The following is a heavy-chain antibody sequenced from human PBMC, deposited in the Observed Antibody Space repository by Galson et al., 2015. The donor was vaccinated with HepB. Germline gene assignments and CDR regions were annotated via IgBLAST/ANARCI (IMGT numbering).Heavy chain of an antibody. V-gene: IGHV3-49*03. CDR2: IRSKAYSGTT. D-gene: IGHD1-26*01. J-gene: IGHJ4*02. Sequence: SLRLSCAVSGFPFGDYGMTWFRQAPGRGLEWVGFIRSKAYSGTTEYAASVKGRFTISRDDSKSIAFLQMNSLKTDDTAVYYCARGAGVGASGNYWGQGTLVTVSS. CDR3: ARGAGVGASGNY. CDR1: GFPFGDYG.